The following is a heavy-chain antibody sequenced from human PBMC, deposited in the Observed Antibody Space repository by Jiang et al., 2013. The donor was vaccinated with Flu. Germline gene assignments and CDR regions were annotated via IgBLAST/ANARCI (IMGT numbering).Heavy chain of an antibody. J-gene: IGHJ3*02. CDR2: INPSGGST. Sequence: VKVSCKASGYTFTSYYMHWVRQAPGQGLEWMGIINPSGGSTSYAQKFQGRVTMTRDTSTSTVYMELSSLRSEDTAVYYCARDPQYSSSWDDAFDIWGQGTMVTVSS. D-gene: IGHD6-13*01. CDR3: ARDPQYSSSWDDAFDI. CDR1: GYTFTSYY. V-gene: IGHV1-46*01.